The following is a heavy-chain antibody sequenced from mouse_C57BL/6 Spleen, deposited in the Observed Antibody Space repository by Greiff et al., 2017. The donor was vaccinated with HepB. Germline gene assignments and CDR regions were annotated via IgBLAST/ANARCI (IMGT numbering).Heavy chain of an antibody. CDR3: ARGAGSSYGDYFDY. D-gene: IGHD1-1*01. CDR1: GYTFTSYW. Sequence: QVQLQQPGAELVKPGASVKLSCKASGYTFTSYWMHWVKQRPGQGLEWIGMIHPNSGSTNYNEKFKSKATLTVDKSSSTAYMQLSSLTSEDSAVYYCARGAGSSYGDYFDYWGQGTTLTVSS. J-gene: IGHJ2*01. V-gene: IGHV1-64*01. CDR2: IHPNSGST.